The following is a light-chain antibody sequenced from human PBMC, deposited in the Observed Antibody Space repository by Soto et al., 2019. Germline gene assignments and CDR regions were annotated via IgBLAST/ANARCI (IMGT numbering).Light chain of an antibody. V-gene: IGKV1-9*01. Sequence: DIQLTQSPSFLSASVGDRVTITCRASQGISSYLAWYQQKPGKAPKLLIYAASTLQSGAPSRFSGSGSGTEFTLTISGLQPEDFATDYCQQLNSYPQITFGQGTKLEIK. CDR3: QQLNSYPQIT. J-gene: IGKJ2*01. CDR2: AAS. CDR1: QGISSY.